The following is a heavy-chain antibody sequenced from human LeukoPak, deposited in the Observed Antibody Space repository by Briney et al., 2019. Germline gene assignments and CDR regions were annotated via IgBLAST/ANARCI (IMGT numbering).Heavy chain of an antibody. Sequence: SVKVSCKASGGTFSSYAISWVRQAPGQGLEWMGKIIPIFGTANYAQKFQGRVTITTDESTSTAYMELSSLRSEDTAVYYCASGGYNWNDGYFDYWGQGTLVTVSP. CDR2: IIPIFGTA. CDR3: ASGGYNWNDGYFDY. D-gene: IGHD1-1*01. J-gene: IGHJ4*02. V-gene: IGHV1-69*05. CDR1: GGTFSSYA.